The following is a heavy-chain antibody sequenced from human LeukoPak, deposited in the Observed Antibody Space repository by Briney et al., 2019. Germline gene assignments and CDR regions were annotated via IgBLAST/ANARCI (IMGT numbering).Heavy chain of an antibody. Sequence: SVKVSCKASGGTFSSYAISWVRQAPGQGLEWMGGIIPTFGTANYAQKFQGRVTITADESTSTAYMELSSLRSEDTAVYYCARVPHGCSGGSCYSTDGPGWFDPWGQGTLVTVSS. J-gene: IGHJ5*02. CDR3: ARVPHGCSGGSCYSTDGPGWFDP. CDR1: GGTFSSYA. V-gene: IGHV1-69*13. CDR2: IIPTFGTA. D-gene: IGHD2-15*01.